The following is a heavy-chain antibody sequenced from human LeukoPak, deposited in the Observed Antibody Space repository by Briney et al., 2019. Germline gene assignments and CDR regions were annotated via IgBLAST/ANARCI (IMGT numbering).Heavy chain of an antibody. D-gene: IGHD4-17*01. Sequence: GGSLTLSCAASGFTFSSYEMNWVRQPPGKGLEWVSYISSSGSTIYYADSVKGRFTISRDNANNSLYLQMNSHRAEDTAVYYCARDSEDDYDDQEQGHWGQGTLVTVSS. CDR3: ARDSEDDYDDQEQGH. V-gene: IGHV3-48*03. CDR1: GFTFSSYE. CDR2: ISSSGSTI. J-gene: IGHJ4*02.